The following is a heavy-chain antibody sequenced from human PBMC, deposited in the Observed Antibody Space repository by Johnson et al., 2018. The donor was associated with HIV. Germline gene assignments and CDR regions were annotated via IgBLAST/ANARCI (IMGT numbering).Heavy chain of an antibody. CDR1: GFTVSSNY. CDR2: ISYDGGIK. D-gene: IGHD6-6*01. J-gene: IGHJ3*02. V-gene: IGHV3-30-3*01. Sequence: VQLVESGGGLVQPGGSLRLSCAASGFTVSSNYMSWVRQAPGKGLEWVALISYDGGIKHYADSVKGRFTISRDNSKNTLYLQMNSLRAEDTAVYYCARDGSQLADAFDIWGQGTMVTVSS. CDR3: ARDGSQLADAFDI.